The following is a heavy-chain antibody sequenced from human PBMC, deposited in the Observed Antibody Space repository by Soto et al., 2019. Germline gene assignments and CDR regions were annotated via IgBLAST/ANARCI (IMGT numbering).Heavy chain of an antibody. J-gene: IGHJ6*02. CDR3: ARPSDYAIDYGMDV. Sequence: PGGSLRLSCAASGFTVSSNYMSWVRQAPGKVLEWVSVIYSGGSIYYADSVKGRFTISRDNSKNTLYLQMNSLRAEDTAVYYCARPSDYAIDYGMDVWGQGTTVTVSS. D-gene: IGHD4-17*01. CDR2: IYSGGSI. CDR1: GFTVSSNY. V-gene: IGHV3-66*04.